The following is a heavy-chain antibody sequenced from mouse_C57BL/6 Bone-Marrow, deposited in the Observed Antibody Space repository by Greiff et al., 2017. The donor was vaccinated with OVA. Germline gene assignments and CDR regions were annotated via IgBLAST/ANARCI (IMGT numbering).Heavy chain of an antibody. V-gene: IGHV14-3*01. CDR2: IDPANGNT. J-gene: IGHJ4*01. CDR3: ARAEIYYGYPYAMDY. CDR1: GFNIKNTY. D-gene: IGHD2-2*01. Sequence: VQLQQSVAELVRPGASVKLSCTASGFNIKNTYMHWVKQRPEQGLEWIGRIDPANGNTKYASKFPGKATITADTSSNTAYLQLSSLTSEDTAIYYCARAEIYYGYPYAMDYWGQGTSVTVSS.